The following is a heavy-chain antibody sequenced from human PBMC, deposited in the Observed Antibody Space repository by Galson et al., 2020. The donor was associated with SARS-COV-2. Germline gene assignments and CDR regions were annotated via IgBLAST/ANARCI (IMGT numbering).Heavy chain of an antibody. J-gene: IGHJ6*02. CDR2: IIPIFGTA. CDR3: AGCGTGRGIQRWRDYYGMDV. D-gene: IGHD5-18*01. Sequence: SVKVSCRASGGTFSSYAISWVRQAPGQGLEWMGGIIPIFGTANYGQKFQGRVTITAAESTSTAYMELSSLRSEDTAVYYCAGCGTGRGIQRWRDYYGMDVWCQGTTVTVSS. V-gene: IGHV1-69*13. CDR1: GGTFSSYA.